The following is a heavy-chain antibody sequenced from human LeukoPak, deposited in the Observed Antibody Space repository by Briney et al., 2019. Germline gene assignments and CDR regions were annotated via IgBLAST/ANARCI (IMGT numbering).Heavy chain of an antibody. CDR3: AKEDSSGYLNYMGV. J-gene: IGHJ6*03. V-gene: IGHV3-43D*03. Sequence: GGSLRLSCAGSGFTFDDYAMHWVRHGPGQGLEWFSLLSWDGGSTSYADSVKGRFTISRDNSKNSLYLQMKTLRAADTSLYYCAKEDSSGYLNYMGVWGKGTTVTVSS. CDR2: LSWDGGST. CDR1: GFTFDDYA. D-gene: IGHD3-22*01.